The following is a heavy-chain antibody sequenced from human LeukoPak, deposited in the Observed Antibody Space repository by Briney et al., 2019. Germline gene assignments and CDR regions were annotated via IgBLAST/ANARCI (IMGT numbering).Heavy chain of an antibody. CDR3: AREGYCSSTSCYMYGFDY. Sequence: GGSLRLSCAASGFTVSSNYMSWVRQAPGKGLEWVSVIYSGGSTYYADSVKGRFTISRDNSKNTLYLQMNSLRAEDTAVYYCAREGYCSSTSCYMYGFDYWGQGTLVTVSS. J-gene: IGHJ4*02. D-gene: IGHD2-2*02. CDR2: IYSGGST. CDR1: GFTVSSNY. V-gene: IGHV3-53*01.